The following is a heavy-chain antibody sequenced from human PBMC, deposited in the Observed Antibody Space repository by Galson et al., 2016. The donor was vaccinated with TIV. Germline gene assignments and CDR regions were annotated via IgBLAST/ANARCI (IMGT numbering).Heavy chain of an antibody. CDR1: GYTFSNFG. CDR3: ARNLEQGVVVLPSAITNWFDP. Sequence: QSGAEVKKAGESLKISCKASGYTFSNFGISWVRQAPGQGPEWMGWISAYTGNTCYIEKFQGRVTMTTDTSASTAHMELRNLRSDDTAVYYCARNLEQGVVVLPSAITNWFDPWGQGTLVTVSS. V-gene: IGHV1-18*01. D-gene: IGHD2-2*01. J-gene: IGHJ5*02. CDR2: ISAYTGNT.